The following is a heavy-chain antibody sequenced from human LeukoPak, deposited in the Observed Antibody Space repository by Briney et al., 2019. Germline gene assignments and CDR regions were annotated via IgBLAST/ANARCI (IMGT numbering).Heavy chain of an antibody. CDR1: GYSFTSYW. V-gene: IGHV5-51*01. CDR3: ATHSYVDN. D-gene: IGHD5-18*01. CDR2: IYPGDSDT. J-gene: IGHJ4*02. Sequence: GESLKISCKASGYSFTSYWIGWVRQMPGKGLEWMGIIYPGDSDTRYSPSFRGQVTISADKSINTAYLQWTSLKASDTAMYYCATHSYVDNWGQGTLVTVSS.